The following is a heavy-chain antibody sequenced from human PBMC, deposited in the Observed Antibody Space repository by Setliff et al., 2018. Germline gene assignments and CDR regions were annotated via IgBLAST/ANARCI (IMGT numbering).Heavy chain of an antibody. CDR2: ISAYNGKT. D-gene: IGHD2-8*01. V-gene: IGHV1-18*01. Sequence: RASVKVSCKTSGYSFSDSAVNWVRQAPGQGLEWVGWISAYNGKTYSAQKFQDRVTLTTHTSTNMGYLELRDLRSDDTAVYYCLRLVRYCTKIACQATSGDEVWGLGTLVTVSS. CDR1: GYSFSDSA. CDR3: LRLVRYCTKIACQATSGDEV. J-gene: IGHJ4*02.